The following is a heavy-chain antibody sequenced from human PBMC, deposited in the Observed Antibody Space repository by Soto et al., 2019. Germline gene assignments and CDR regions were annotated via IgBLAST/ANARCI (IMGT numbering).Heavy chain of an antibody. Sequence: SVKVSCKASGGTFSSYAISWVRQAPGQGLEWMGGIIPIFGTANNAQKFQGRVTITADESTSTAYIELSSLRSEDTAVDYCARGTAVLNWKDHTFDYWGQGTLVPVSS. CDR3: ARGTAVLNWKDHTFDY. V-gene: IGHV1-69*13. J-gene: IGHJ4*02. CDR2: IIPIFGTA. D-gene: IGHD1-1*01. CDR1: GGTFSSYA.